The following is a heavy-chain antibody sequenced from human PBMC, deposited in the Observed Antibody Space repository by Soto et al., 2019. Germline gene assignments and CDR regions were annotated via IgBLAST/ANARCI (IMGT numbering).Heavy chain of an antibody. CDR2: IYPGDTET. D-gene: IGHD2-8*01. CDR3: FILYGAARRGFDY. Sequence: GESLNISCRGPGYNLTKNWIGWERLMPGKGLEWMGIIYPGDTETRYIPSFQGHVTISVDKSKNTAYLHWSSLKAPDTAIYYCFILYGAARRGFDYWGPGTLVTVAS. CDR1: GYNLTKNW. V-gene: IGHV5-51*01. J-gene: IGHJ4*01.